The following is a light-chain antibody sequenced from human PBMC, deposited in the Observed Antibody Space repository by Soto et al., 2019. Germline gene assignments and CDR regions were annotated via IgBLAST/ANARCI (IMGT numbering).Light chain of an antibody. J-gene: IGKJ1*01. CDR2: GAS. CDR3: QHYGSSPWT. Sequence: EIVLTQSPGTLSLSPGERATLSCRASQSVSSSYLAWYQQKPGQSPRLLIYGASSRATGIPDRFSGSGSGTDFTLTISRLEPEDFAMYYCQHYGSSPWTFGQGTKVEIK. CDR1: QSVSSSY. V-gene: IGKV3-20*01.